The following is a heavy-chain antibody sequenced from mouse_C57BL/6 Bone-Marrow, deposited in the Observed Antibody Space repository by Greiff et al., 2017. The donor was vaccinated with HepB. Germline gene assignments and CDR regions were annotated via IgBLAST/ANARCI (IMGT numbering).Heavy chain of an antibody. D-gene: IGHD2-5*01. V-gene: IGHV5-16*01. Sequence: EVMLVESEGGLVQPGSSMKLSCTASGFTFSDYYMAWVRQVPEKGLEWVANINYDGSSTYYLDSLKSRFIISRDNAKNILYLQMSSLKSEDTATYYCAREWVYYSNYHYWYFDVWGTGTTVTVSS. CDR3: AREWVYYSNYHYWYFDV. CDR1: GFTFSDYY. J-gene: IGHJ1*03. CDR2: INYDGSST.